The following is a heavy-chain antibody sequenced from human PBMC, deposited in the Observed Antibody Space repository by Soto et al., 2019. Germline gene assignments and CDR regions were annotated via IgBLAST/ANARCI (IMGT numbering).Heavy chain of an antibody. CDR3: AKAHGYYDY. Sequence: HPGGSLRLSCAASGFTFSSYGMHWVRQAPGKGLEWVAVISYDGSNKYYADSVKGRFTISRDNSKNTLYLQMNSLRAEDTAVYYCAKAHGYYDYWGQGTLVTVSS. V-gene: IGHV3-30*18. J-gene: IGHJ4*02. CDR1: GFTFSSYG. CDR2: ISYDGSNK.